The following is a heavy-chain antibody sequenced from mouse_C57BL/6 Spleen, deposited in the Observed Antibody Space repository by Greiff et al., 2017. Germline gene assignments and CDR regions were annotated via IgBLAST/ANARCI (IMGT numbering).Heavy chain of an antibody. CDR2: IWRGGST. V-gene: IGHV2-5*01. CDR3: AKKGLYDGYPYAMDY. CDR1: GFSLTSYG. D-gene: IGHD2-3*01. J-gene: IGHJ4*01. Sequence: QVQLKQSGPGLVQPSQSLSITCTVSGFSLTSYGVHWVRQSPGKGQEWLGVIWRGGSTDYNAAFMSRLSITKDNSKSQVFFKMNSLQADDTAIYYCAKKGLYDGYPYAMDYWGQGTSVTVSS.